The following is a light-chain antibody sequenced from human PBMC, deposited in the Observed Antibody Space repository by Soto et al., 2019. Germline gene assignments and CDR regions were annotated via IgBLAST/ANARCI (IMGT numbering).Light chain of an antibody. CDR3: QQRTSWPPNT. J-gene: IGKJ5*01. V-gene: IGKV3-11*01. CDR2: DAS. Sequence: EVVLTQSPATLSLSPVGRATLSCRASQSVGLSLAWYQQKPGQAPRLLIYDASERASGIPARFSGSGSGTDFTLTISSLEPEDFAVYYCQQRTSWPPNTFGQGTRLE. CDR1: QSVGLS.